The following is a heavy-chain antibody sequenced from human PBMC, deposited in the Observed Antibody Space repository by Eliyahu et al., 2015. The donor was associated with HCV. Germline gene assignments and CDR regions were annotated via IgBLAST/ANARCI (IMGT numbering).Heavy chain of an antibody. CDR3: ARPPRDCSSTSCYTLYYYGMDV. Sequence: QVQLVQSGAEVKKPGASVKVSCKASGYTFTGYYMHWXRQAPGQGLEWMGGINPNSGGTNYAQKFQGRVTMTRDTSISTAYMELSRLRSDDTAVYYCARPPRDCSSTSCYTLYYYGMDVWGQGTTVTVSS. CDR2: INPNSGGT. CDR1: GYTFTGYY. V-gene: IGHV1-2*02. D-gene: IGHD2-2*02. J-gene: IGHJ6*02.